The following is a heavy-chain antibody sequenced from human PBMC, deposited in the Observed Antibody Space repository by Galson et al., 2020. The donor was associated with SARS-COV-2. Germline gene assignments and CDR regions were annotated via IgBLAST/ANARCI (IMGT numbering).Heavy chain of an antibody. J-gene: IGHJ4*02. CDR2: IYYSGST. Sequence: SETLSLTCTASGCPLSSGDYYWSCLRQPPGKGLEWTGYIYYSGSTYYNPSRKSRVTISVDTSKNQFSLKLSSVTAADTAVYYCARADGSQTFRGDFWGQGTLVTVSS. V-gene: IGHV4-30-4*08. CDR3: ARADGSQTFRGDF. CDR1: GCPLSSGDYY. D-gene: IGHD3-10*01.